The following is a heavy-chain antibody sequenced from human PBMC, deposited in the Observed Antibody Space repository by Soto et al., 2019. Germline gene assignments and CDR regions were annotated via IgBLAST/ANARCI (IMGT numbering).Heavy chain of an antibody. CDR2: IYYSGST. J-gene: IGHJ5*02. Sequence: SETLSLTCTVSGGSISSGDYYWSWIRQPPGKGLEWIGYIYYSGSTYYNPSLKSRVTISVDTSKNQFSLKLSSVTAADTAVYYCARAIAVPTRGIDWFDPWGQGTLVTVSS. D-gene: IGHD6-19*01. CDR3: ARAIAVPTRGIDWFDP. V-gene: IGHV4-30-4*01. CDR1: GGSISSGDYY.